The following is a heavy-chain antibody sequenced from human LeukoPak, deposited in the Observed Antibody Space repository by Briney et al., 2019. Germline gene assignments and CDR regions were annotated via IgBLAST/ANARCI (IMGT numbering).Heavy chain of an antibody. Sequence: PGRSLRLSCAASGFTFDDYAMHWVRQAPGKGLEWVSGISWNSGSIAYADSVKGRFTISRDNAKNSLYLQMNSLRAEDMALYYCAKSGIYSSSWYYFDYWGQGTLVTVSS. V-gene: IGHV3-9*03. CDR3: AKSGIYSSSWYYFDY. D-gene: IGHD6-13*01. CDR2: ISWNSGSI. CDR1: GFTFDDYA. J-gene: IGHJ4*02.